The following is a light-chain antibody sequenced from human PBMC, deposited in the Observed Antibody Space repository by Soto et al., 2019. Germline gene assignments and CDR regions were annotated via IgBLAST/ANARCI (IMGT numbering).Light chain of an antibody. V-gene: IGKV1-17*01. CDR3: LQHNSLPLT. J-gene: IGKJ2*01. Sequence: DLQMTQSPSSLSASVGDRVTLTCRASQGIRSDLTWYQQKPGKAPKRLIYAASSLQSGVPSRFSGSGSGTEFTLTINSLQPEDFATYYCLQHNSLPLTFGQGTKLEIK. CDR1: QGIRSD. CDR2: AAS.